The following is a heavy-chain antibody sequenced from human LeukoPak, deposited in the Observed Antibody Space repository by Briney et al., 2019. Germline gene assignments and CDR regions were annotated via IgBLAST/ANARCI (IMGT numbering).Heavy chain of an antibody. V-gene: IGHV3-30*14. CDR2: TSSDGNIK. Sequence: GRSLRLSCAASGFTFSSYAMHWVRQAPGKGLEWVAVTSSDGNIKYYADSVKGRFTISREDAKNSLYLQMNNLRVGDTAVYYCARGGAGMGLGDLLSPFDHWGQGALVTVSS. CDR1: GFTFSSYA. CDR3: ARGGAGMGLGDLLSPFDH. D-gene: IGHD3-10*01. J-gene: IGHJ4*02.